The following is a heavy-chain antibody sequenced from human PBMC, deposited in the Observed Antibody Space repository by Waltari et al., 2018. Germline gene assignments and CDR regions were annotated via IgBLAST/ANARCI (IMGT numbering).Heavy chain of an antibody. Sequence: EVQLVESGGGLVQPGGSLRLSCAASGFTFSSYEMNWVRQAPGKGLEWVSYISSSGSTIYYADSVKGRFTISRDNAKNSLYLQMNSLRAEDTAVYYCATPGSSGWEIFDYWGQGTLVTVSS. CDR3: ATPGSSGWEIFDY. D-gene: IGHD6-19*01. CDR1: GFTFSSYE. V-gene: IGHV3-48*03. J-gene: IGHJ4*02. CDR2: ISSSGSTI.